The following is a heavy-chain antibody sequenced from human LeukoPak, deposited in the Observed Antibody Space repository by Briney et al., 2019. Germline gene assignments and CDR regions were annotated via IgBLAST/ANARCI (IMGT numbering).Heavy chain of an antibody. CDR2: INHSGST. CDR1: GGSFSGYY. D-gene: IGHD1-26*01. CDR3: ARGGRTIPVYYFDY. V-gene: IGHV4-34*01. J-gene: IGHJ4*02. Sequence: SETLSLTCAVYGGSFSGYYWSWIRQPPGKGLEWIGEINHSGSTNYNPSLKSRVTISVDTSKNQFSLKLSSVTAADTAVYYCARGGRTIPVYYFDYWGQGTLVTVSS.